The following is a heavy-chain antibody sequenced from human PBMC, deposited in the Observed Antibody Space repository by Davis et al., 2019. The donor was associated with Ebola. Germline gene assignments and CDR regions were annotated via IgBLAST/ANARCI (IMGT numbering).Heavy chain of an antibody. V-gene: IGHV3-23*01. CDR2: ISGSGGST. CDR1: GFTFSSYV. CDR3: ARGGETRLEY. D-gene: IGHD3-16*01. Sequence: GESLKISCAASGFTFSSYVMSWVRQAPGKGLEWVSAISGSGGSTYHADSVKGRFTISRDNSKNTLYLQMNSLRAEDTAVYYCARGGETRLEYWGQGTLVTVSS. J-gene: IGHJ4*02.